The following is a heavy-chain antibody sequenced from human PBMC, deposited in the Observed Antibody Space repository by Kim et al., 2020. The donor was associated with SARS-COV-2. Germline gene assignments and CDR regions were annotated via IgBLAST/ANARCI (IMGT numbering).Heavy chain of an antibody. V-gene: IGHV3-33*01. CDR1: GFNFSSFV. Sequence: GGSLRLSCVASGFNFSSFVMHWVRQAPDKGLEWVAVGWFDGSKEYYADSVKGRFTISRDNSKNTLYLQMNSLRAEDTAVYYCARNLGADYWGQGTLVTVSS. D-gene: IGHD3-16*01. CDR2: GWFDGSKE. J-gene: IGHJ4*02. CDR3: ARNLGADY.